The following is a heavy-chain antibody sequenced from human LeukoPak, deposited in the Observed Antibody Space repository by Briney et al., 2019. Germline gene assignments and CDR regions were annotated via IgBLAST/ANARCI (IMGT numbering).Heavy chain of an antibody. CDR3: ARQGQLNFDY. D-gene: IGHD5-18*01. Sequence: SETLSLTCTVSGGSISSYYWSWIRQPPGKGLEWIGYIYYSGSTNYNPSLKGRVTISVDTSKNQFSLKLSSVTAADTAVYYCARQGQLNFDYWGQGTLVTVSS. CDR2: IYYSGST. J-gene: IGHJ4*02. V-gene: IGHV4-59*01. CDR1: GGSISSYY.